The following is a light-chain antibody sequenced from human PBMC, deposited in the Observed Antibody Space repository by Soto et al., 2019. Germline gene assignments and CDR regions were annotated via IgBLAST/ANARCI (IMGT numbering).Light chain of an antibody. CDR3: SSYTSSSTPNWV. V-gene: IGLV2-14*01. CDR1: SSDVGGYNY. J-gene: IGLJ3*02. CDR2: DVS. Sequence: QSVLTQPASVSGSPGQSINISCTGTSSDVGGYNYVSWYQQHPGKAPKLMIYDVSNRPSGVSNRFSGSKSGNTASLTISGLQAEDEADYYCSSYTSSSTPNWVFGGGTKVTVL.